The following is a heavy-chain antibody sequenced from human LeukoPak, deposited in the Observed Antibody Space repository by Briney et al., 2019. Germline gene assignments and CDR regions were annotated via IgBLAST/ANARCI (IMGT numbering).Heavy chain of an antibody. CDR2: VYYSGST. V-gene: IGHV4-39*01. CDR1: GGSISSSSYY. J-gene: IGHJ4*02. D-gene: IGHD6-19*01. Sequence: SDTLSLTCTVSGGSISSSSYYWGWIRQRPGKGLEWIGSVYYSGSTYYNPSLKGRVTISVDTSKNQFSVKLSSVAAADTAVYYCEKTTVAAHEAFDYWGQGTLVTVSS. CDR3: EKTTVAAHEAFDY.